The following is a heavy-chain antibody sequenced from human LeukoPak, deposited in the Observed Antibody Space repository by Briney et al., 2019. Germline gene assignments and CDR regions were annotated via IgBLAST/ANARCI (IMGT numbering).Heavy chain of an antibody. CDR3: ARERTDGLLWFGEAS. V-gene: IGHV3-7*01. D-gene: IGHD3-10*01. Sequence: PGGSLRLSCAASGFTFSSYWMSWVRQAPGKGLEWVANIKQDGSEKYYVDSVKGRFTISRDNAKNSLYLQMNSLRAEDTAVYYCARERTDGLLWFGEASWGQGTLVTVSS. CDR2: IKQDGSEK. CDR1: GFTFSSYW. J-gene: IGHJ4*02.